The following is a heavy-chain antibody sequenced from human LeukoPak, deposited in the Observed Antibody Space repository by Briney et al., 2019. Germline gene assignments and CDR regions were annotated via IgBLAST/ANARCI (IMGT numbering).Heavy chain of an antibody. CDR1: GGSISSGGNY. CDR3: ARRRTEYSINIDY. CDR2: IYHSGTT. V-gene: IGHV4-30-2*01. J-gene: IGHJ4*02. D-gene: IGHD4-11*01. Sequence: SGTLSLTCTVSGGSISSGGNYWSWIRQPPGKGLEWIGYIYHSGTTYINPSLKSRVTISLDKSRNQFSLKLNSVTAADTAVYYCARRRTEYSINIDYWGQGTLVTVSS.